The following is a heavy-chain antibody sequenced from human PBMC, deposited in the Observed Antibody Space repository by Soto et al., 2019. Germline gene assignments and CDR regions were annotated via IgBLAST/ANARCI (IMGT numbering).Heavy chain of an antibody. D-gene: IGHD3-16*01. Sequence: EVKLVESGGGLVQPGRSLRLSCAASGFTSNDYAMHWVRQAPGKGLEWVSGIYYNSDRIDYGDSVKGRFATSRDNANNSLYLQMNSLRPEDTAGYYCVKDMLPGGADYWGPGTLVTVSS. CDR2: IYYNSDRI. V-gene: IGHV3-9*02. CDR1: GFTSNDYA. J-gene: IGHJ4*02. CDR3: VKDMLPGGADY.